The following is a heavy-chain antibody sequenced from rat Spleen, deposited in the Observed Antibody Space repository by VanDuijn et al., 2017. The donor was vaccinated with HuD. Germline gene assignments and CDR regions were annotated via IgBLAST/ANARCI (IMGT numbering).Heavy chain of an antibody. Sequence: EVQLVESDGGLVQPGRSLELSCAASGFIFSDFYMAWVRQAPKNGLEWVASINWGGRNTYYPDNVKGRFTISRDNAKNALYLQMNNLRSEDTAIYYCVKVLGNWFAYWGQGTLVTVSS. J-gene: IGHJ3*01. D-gene: IGHD5-1*01. CDR2: INWGGRNT. CDR1: GFIFSDFY. V-gene: IGHV5-7*01. CDR3: VKVLGNWFAY.